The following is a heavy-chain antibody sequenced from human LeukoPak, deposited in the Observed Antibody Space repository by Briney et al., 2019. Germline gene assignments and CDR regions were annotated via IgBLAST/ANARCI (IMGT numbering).Heavy chain of an antibody. V-gene: IGHV1-69*05. CDR1: GGTFSSYA. CDR2: IIPIFGTA. CDR3: ATVRAAAGPDPFDY. Sequence: ASVKVSCKASGGTFSSYAISWVRQAPGQGLEWMGGIIPIFGTANYAQKFQGRVTITTDESTSTAYMELSSLRSEDTAVYYCATVRAAAGPDPFDYWGQGTLVTVSS. D-gene: IGHD6-13*01. J-gene: IGHJ4*02.